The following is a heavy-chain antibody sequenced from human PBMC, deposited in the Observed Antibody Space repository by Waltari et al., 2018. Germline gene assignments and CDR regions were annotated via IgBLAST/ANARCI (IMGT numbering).Heavy chain of an antibody. CDR2: IHHSGST. D-gene: IGHD3-9*01. J-gene: IGHJ3*02. CDR1: GGSFSGYS. CDR3: ASTDILTGWVIIGDAFDI. V-gene: IGHV4-34*01. Sequence: QVQLQQWGAGLLKPSETLSLTCAVYGGSFSGYSWSWIRQPPGRGLEWIGEIHHSGSTNYNPSLKSRVTISVDTSKNQFSLKLSSVTAADTAVYYCASTDILTGWVIIGDAFDIWGQGTMVTVSS.